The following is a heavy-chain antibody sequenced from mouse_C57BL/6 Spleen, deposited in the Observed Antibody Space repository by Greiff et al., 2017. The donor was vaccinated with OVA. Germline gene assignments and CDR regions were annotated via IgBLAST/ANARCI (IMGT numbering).Heavy chain of an antibody. Sequence: EVKLMESGGGLVKPGGSLKLSCAASGFTFSSYAMSWVRQTPEKRLEWVATISDGGSYTYYPDNVKGRFTISRDNAKNNLYLQMSHLKSEDTAMYYCAREGYGSSPMDYWGQGTSVTVSS. D-gene: IGHD1-1*01. J-gene: IGHJ4*01. CDR1: GFTFSSYA. CDR3: AREGYGSSPMDY. V-gene: IGHV5-4*01. CDR2: ISDGGSYT.